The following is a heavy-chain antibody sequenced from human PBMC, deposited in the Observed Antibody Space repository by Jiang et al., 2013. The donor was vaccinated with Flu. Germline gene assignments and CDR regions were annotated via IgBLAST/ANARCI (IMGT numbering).Heavy chain of an antibody. J-gene: IGHJ4*02. D-gene: IGHD1-14*01. V-gene: IGHV3-30*18. CDR1: GFAFSSHG. CDR3: AKDPSFGTNIITIDY. Sequence: VQLLESGGGVVQPGRSLRLSCAASGFAFSSHGMHWVRQAPGKGLEWVAVISFDGGNKYYADSVKGRFTISRDSSKNTLYLQMNSLRAEDTAVYYCAKDPSFGTNIITIDYWAREPWSPSPQ. CDR2: ISFDGGNK.